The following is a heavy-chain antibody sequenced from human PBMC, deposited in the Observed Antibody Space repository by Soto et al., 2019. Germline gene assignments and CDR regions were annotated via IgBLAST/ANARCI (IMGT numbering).Heavy chain of an antibody. V-gene: IGHV5-10-1*01. CDR1: GYNFTSYW. D-gene: IGHD1-7*01. Sequence: GESLKISCKGSGYNFTSYWISWVRQMPGKGLEWMGRIDPSDSYTNYSPSFQGHVTISADKSITTAYLQWSSLKASDTAMYFCARNPITGTTPYYYYGMDVWGQGTTVTVSS. J-gene: IGHJ6*02. CDR3: ARNPITGTTPYYYYGMDV. CDR2: IDPSDSYT.